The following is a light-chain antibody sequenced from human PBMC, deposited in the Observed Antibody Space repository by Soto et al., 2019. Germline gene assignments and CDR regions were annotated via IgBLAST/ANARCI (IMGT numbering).Light chain of an antibody. CDR2: LNSDGSH. V-gene: IGLV4-69*01. J-gene: IGLJ1*01. CDR3: QTWVTGIYV. Sequence: QLVLTQSPSASASLGASVKLTCTLSSGHSSYAIAWHQQQPEKGPRYLMKLNSDGSHNKGDAIPDRFSGSSSGAERYLTISSLQSEDESDYYCQTWVTGIYVFGTGTKVTVL. CDR1: SGHSSYA.